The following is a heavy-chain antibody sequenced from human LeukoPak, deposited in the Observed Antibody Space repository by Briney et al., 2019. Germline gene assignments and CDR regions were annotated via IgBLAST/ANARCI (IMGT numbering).Heavy chain of an antibody. CDR2: FDPEDGET. CDR3: AREAGGLDIVATISWFDP. V-gene: IGHV1-24*01. CDR1: GYTLTELS. J-gene: IGHJ5*02. Sequence: ASVKVSCKVSGYTLTELSMHWVRQAPGKGLEWMGGFDPEDGETIYAQKFQGRVTITTDESTSTAYMELSSLRSEDTAVYYCAREAGGLDIVATISWFDPWGQGTLVTVSS. D-gene: IGHD5-12*01.